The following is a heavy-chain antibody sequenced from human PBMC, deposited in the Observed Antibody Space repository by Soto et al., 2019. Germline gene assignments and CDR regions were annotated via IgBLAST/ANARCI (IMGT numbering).Heavy chain of an antibody. CDR2: FDPDLGEP. CDR3: VILTMIYYATAAVED. CDR1: GNSLSRLA. V-gene: IGHV1-24*01. Sequence: QVQVVQSGAEGKKPGASVKVSCQVSGNSLSRLAVHWVLQSPVKGLEWMGGFDPDLGEPVDARKFQGRLIKTEDRSTDTTYMELSDLTSEDTAVYSCVILTMIYYATAAVEDWGQGTLVTVTS. D-gene: IGHD3-3*01. J-gene: IGHJ1*01.